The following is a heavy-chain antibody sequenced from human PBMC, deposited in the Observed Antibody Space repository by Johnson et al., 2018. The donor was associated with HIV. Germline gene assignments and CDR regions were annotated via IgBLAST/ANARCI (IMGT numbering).Heavy chain of an antibody. V-gene: IGHV3-30*03. CDR1: GFTFSNYG. J-gene: IGHJ3*02. CDR3: ARDPELDYFDNRAFDI. CDR2: ISFAGMKK. D-gene: IGHD3-22*01. Sequence: QVHLVESGGGVVQPGRSLRLSCAASGFTFSNYGMAWVRQAPGTGLAWVAVISFAGMKKHYADSVRGRFTISRDNSKGTLYLQMDGLRPEDTALYYCARDPELDYFDNRAFDIWGQGTMVTVSS.